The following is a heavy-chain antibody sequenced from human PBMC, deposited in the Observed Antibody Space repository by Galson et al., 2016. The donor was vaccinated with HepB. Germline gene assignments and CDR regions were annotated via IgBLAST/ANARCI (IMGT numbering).Heavy chain of an antibody. D-gene: IGHD1-26*01. J-gene: IGHJ4*02. V-gene: IGHV3-74*01. Sequence: SLRLSCAASGFIFSTYWMHWVRQAPGKGLVWVAYIHKDETTTTYADSVKGRFTLSRDNAKNTLYLQMNSLRAEDTAVYYCARGGYYETIDSWGQGTLVTVSS. CDR3: ARGGYYETIDS. CDR1: GFIFSTYW. CDR2: IHKDETTT.